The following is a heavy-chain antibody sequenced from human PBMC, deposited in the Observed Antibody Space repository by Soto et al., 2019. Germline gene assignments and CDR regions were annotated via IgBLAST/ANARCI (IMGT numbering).Heavy chain of an antibody. J-gene: IGHJ5*02. Sequence: QLQLQESGPGLVKPSETLSLTCTVSGGSISSSSYYWGWIRQPPGKGLEWIGSIYYSGSTYYNPSLKSRVTISVDTSKNQFSLKLSSVTAADTAVYYCARHSVWHHKGGWFDPWGQGTLVTVSS. CDR3: ARHSVWHHKGGWFDP. CDR2: IYYSGST. V-gene: IGHV4-39*01. D-gene: IGHD3-16*01. CDR1: GGSISSSSYY.